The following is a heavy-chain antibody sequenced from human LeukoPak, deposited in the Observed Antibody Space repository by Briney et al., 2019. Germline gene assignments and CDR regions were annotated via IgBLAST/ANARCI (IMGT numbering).Heavy chain of an antibody. CDR3: ARRKPYYDFWSGYRYYFDY. Sequence: GGSLRLSCAASGFTFSSYWMSWVRQAPGKGLEWVANIKQDGSEKYYVDSVKGRFTISRDNAKNSLYLQMNSLRAEDTAVYYCARRKPYYDFWSGYRYYFDYWGQGTLVTVSS. J-gene: IGHJ4*02. D-gene: IGHD3-3*01. V-gene: IGHV3-7*01. CDR1: GFTFSSYW. CDR2: IKQDGSEK.